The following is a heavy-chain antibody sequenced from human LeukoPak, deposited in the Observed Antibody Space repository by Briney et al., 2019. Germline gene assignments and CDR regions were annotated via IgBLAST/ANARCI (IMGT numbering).Heavy chain of an antibody. CDR3: ARRGEDAFDI. J-gene: IGHJ3*02. CDR2: IYYSGST. Sequence: SETLSLTCAVSGYSISSSNWWGWIRQPPGKGLEWIGYIYYSGSTNYNPSLKSRVTMSVDTSKNQFSLKLSSVTALDTAVYYCARRGEDAFDIWGQGTMVTVSS. V-gene: IGHV4-28*06. D-gene: IGHD3-16*01. CDR1: GYSISSSNW.